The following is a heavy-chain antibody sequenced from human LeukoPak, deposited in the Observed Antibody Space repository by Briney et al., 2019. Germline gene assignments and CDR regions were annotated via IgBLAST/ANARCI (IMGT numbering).Heavy chain of an antibody. Sequence: GASVKVSCKASGYSFSIYGITWARQAPGQGLEYLGGISATDGTTNYAQKVQDRVTMTTDTSTSTAYLELRSLRSEDTGVYYCARCGAAVTTHFSHWGQGTLVTVSS. CDR2: ISATDGTT. J-gene: IGHJ4*02. CDR1: GYSFSIYG. CDR3: ARCGAAVTTHFSH. V-gene: IGHV1-18*01. D-gene: IGHD2-15*01.